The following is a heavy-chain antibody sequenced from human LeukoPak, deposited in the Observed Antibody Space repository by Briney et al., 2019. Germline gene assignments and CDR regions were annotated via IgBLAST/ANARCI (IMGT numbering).Heavy chain of an antibody. CDR3: ARGPRITGTTSFDY. D-gene: IGHD1-7*01. CDR2: INHSGST. V-gene: IGHV4-34*01. Sequence: PSETLSLTCAVYGGSFSGYYWGWIRRPPGKGLEWIGEINHSGSTNYNPSLKSRVTISVDTSKNQFSLKLSSVTAADTAVYYCARGPRITGTTSFDYWGQGTLVTVSS. CDR1: GGSFSGYY. J-gene: IGHJ4*02.